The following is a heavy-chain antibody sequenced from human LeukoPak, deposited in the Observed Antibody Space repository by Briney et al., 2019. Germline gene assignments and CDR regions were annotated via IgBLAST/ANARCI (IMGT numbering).Heavy chain of an antibody. CDR2: IHSGRTT. D-gene: IGHD2-8*02. J-gene: IGHJ2*01. V-gene: IGHV4-39*01. CDR3: ARHPVTGIFVNWHFDL. CDR1: GFTFSSYE. Sequence: GSLRLSCAASGFTFSSYEMNWVRQAPGKGLEWIGSIHSGRTTYYNPSLKSRVTISGDSSKDQFTLKLYSVTAADTAVYYCARHPVTGIFVNWHFDLWGRGTLVTVSS.